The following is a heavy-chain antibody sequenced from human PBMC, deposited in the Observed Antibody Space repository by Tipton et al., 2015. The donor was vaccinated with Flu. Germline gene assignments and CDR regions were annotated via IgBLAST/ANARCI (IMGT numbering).Heavy chain of an antibody. CDR2: VNHSGST. CDR1: GGSFSGDY. D-gene: IGHD3-10*01. J-gene: IGHJ4*02. CDR3: AGGYFRELDY. Sequence: TLSLTCVVYGGSFSGDYCSWIRQPPGKGLEWIGEVNHSGSTNYNPSLKSRVTISVDTSKNHFPLKLDSVTAADTAVYYCAGGYFRELDYWGQGTLVTVSS. V-gene: IGHV4-34*01.